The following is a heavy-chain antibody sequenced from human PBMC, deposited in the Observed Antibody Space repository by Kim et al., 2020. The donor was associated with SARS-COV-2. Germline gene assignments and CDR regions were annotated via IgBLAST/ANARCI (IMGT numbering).Heavy chain of an antibody. Sequence: VKGRFTISRDNSKNTLYLQMNSLRAEDTAVYYCARVHTAMGIYYYYGMDVWGQGTTVTVSS. D-gene: IGHD5-18*01. J-gene: IGHJ6*02. V-gene: IGHV3-53*01. CDR3: ARVHTAMGIYYYYGMDV.